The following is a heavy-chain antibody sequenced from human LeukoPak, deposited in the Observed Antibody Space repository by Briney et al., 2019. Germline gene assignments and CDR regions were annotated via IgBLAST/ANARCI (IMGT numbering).Heavy chain of an antibody. J-gene: IGHJ4*02. CDR1: GGSVSSYY. CDR2: IHPSGST. CDR3: ARDSDTFSSAWYRYFDY. V-gene: IGHV4-4*07. Sequence: SETLSLTCTVSGGSVSSYYWSWIRQPAGKGLEWIGRIHPSGSTNYNPSLKSRVTMSVDTSKSQFPLKLSSVTAADTALYYCARDSDTFSSAWYRYFDYWGQGTLVTVSS. D-gene: IGHD6-19*01.